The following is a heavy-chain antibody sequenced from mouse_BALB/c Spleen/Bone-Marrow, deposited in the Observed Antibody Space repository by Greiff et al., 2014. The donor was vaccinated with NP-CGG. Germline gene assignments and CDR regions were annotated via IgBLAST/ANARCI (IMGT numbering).Heavy chain of an antibody. V-gene: IGHV5-6-5*01. Sequence: DVMLVESGGGLVKPGGSLKLSCAASGFTFSSYAMSWVRQTPEKRLEWVASISSGGSTYYPDSVKGRFTISRDNARNILYLQMSSLRSEDTAMYYCARRGGSGNYAMDYWGQGTSVTVSS. CDR3: ARRGGSGNYAMDY. D-gene: IGHD1-1*01. CDR1: GFTFSSYA. CDR2: ISSGGST. J-gene: IGHJ4*01.